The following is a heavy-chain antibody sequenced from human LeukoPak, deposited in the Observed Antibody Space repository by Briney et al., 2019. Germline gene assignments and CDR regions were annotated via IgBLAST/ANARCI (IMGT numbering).Heavy chain of an antibody. V-gene: IGHV4-39*01. CDR2: IYYSGST. D-gene: IGHD3-10*01. Sequence: SETLSLTCTVSGGSISSSSHYWGWIRQPPGKGLEWIGSIYYSGSTYYNPSLKSRVTISVDTSKNQFSLKLSSVTAADTAVYYCAKSRGHNYGSWDQYFDYWGQGTLVTVSS. CDR1: GGSISSSSHY. CDR3: AKSRGHNYGSWDQYFDY. J-gene: IGHJ4*02.